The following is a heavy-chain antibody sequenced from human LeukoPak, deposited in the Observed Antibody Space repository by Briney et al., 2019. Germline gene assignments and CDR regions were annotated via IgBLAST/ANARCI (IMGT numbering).Heavy chain of an antibody. CDR2: INWNGGST. V-gene: IGHV3-20*04. CDR3: AIRYDDAFDI. J-gene: IGHJ3*02. D-gene: IGHD1-14*01. CDR1: GFTFSSYG. Sequence: GGSPRLSCAASGFTFSSYGMSWVRQAPGKGLEWVSGINWNGGSTGYADSVKGRFTISRDNAKNSLYLQMNSLRAEDTALYYCAIRYDDAFDIWGQGTMVTVSS.